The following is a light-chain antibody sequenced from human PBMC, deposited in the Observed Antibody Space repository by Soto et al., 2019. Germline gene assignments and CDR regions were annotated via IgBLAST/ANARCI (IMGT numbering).Light chain of an antibody. CDR1: QSVSSSY. Sequence: IVLTQSPGTLSLSPGERATLACRASQSVSSSYLAWYQQKPGQAPRLLIYGASSRATGLPDRFSGSGSGTDFTLTISRLEPGDFAVYYCQQYGSSPGTFGKGTNVDIK. CDR3: QQYGSSPGT. CDR2: GAS. J-gene: IGKJ1*01. V-gene: IGKV3-20*01.